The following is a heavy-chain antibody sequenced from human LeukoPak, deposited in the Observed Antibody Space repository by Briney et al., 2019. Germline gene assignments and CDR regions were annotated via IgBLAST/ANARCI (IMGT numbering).Heavy chain of an antibody. D-gene: IGHD1-26*01. CDR1: GFTFSTYA. CDR2: ITGSGGAT. CDR3: AKGRSFDGYFDY. J-gene: IGHJ4*02. Sequence: GGSLRLSCAASGFTFSTYAVNWVRQAPGKGLEWVSAITGSGGATYYADSVKGRFTISRDNSKNTLYLQMNSLRAEDTAVYYCAKGRSFDGYFDYWGQGTLVTVSS. V-gene: IGHV3-23*01.